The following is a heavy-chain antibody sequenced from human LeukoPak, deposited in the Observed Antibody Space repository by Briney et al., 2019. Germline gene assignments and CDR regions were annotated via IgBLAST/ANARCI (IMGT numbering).Heavy chain of an antibody. D-gene: IGHD6-19*01. Sequence: ASVKVSCKASGYTFTRYAMHWVRQAPGRRLEWMGWINAGNGNTKYSQKFQGRVTITRDTSASTAYMELSSLRSEDTAVYYCARERYSSRLYYFDYWGQGTLVTVSS. CDR3: ARERYSSRLYYFDY. CDR2: INAGNGNT. J-gene: IGHJ4*02. CDR1: GYTFTRYA. V-gene: IGHV1-3*01.